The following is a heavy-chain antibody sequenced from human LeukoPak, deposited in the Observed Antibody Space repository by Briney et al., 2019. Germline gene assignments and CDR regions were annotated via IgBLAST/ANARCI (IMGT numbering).Heavy chain of an antibody. J-gene: IGHJ4*02. Sequence: GGSLRLSCAASGFTFSSYSMNWVRQAPGKGLEWVSSISSSSSYIYYADSVKGRFTISRDNAENSLYLQMNSLRAEDTAVYYCARDETGGATKDYWGQGTLVTVSS. CDR1: GFTFSSYS. CDR3: ARDETGGATKDY. CDR2: ISSSSSYI. V-gene: IGHV3-21*01. D-gene: IGHD1-26*01.